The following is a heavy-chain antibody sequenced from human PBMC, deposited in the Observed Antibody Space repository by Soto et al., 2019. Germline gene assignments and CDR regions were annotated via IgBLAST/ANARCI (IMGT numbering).Heavy chain of an antibody. J-gene: IGHJ2*01. Sequence: QLQLLESGPGLVKPSETLSLTCTVSGGSISSGTYYWGWIRQPPGKGLEWIGSIFYSGTTYYNPSLKSRVTISVDTSKNQFSLKLSSVTAADTAVYYCARNMVVTATDWYFDLWGRGTLVTVSS. CDR1: GGSISSGTYY. V-gene: IGHV4-39*01. CDR2: IFYSGTT. CDR3: ARNMVVTATDWYFDL. D-gene: IGHD2-21*02.